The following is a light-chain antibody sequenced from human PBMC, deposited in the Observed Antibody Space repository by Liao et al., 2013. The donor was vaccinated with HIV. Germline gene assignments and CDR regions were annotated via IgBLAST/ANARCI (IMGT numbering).Light chain of an antibody. V-gene: IGLV3-21*04. CDR3: QVWDSSSDHWV. CDR1: NIGTKS. J-gene: IGLJ3*02. CDR2: YDS. Sequence: SYELTQPPSVSVAPGKTATITCGGNNIGTKSVHWYQQKAGQAPVLVIYYDSDRPSGIPERFAGSNSGSTATLTISRVEAGDEADYYCQVWDSSSDHWVFGGGTKLTVL.